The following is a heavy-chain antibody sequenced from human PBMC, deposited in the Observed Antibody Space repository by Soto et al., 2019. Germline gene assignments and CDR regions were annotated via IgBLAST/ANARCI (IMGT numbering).Heavy chain of an antibody. CDR2: ISAYNGNT. Sequence: SCGRLDQEQGLEWMGWISAYNGNTNYAQKLQGRVTMTTDTSTSTAYMELRSLRSDDTAVYYCARVPIVVVVAATNWFDPWGHGTPVTVSS. J-gene: IGHJ5*02. V-gene: IGHV1-18*01. CDR3: ARVPIVVVVAATNWFDP. D-gene: IGHD2-15*01.